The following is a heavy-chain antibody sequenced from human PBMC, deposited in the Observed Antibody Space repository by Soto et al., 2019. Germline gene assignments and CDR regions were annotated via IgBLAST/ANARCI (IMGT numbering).Heavy chain of an antibody. CDR3: ARENCSSTSCYWDY. CDR2: INPNSGGT. Sequence: ASVKVSCKASGYTFTGYYMHWVRQAPGQGLEWMGWINPNSGGTNYAQKFQGWVTMTRDTSISTAYMELSRLRSDDTAVYYCARENCSSTSCYWDYWGQGTLVTVSS. V-gene: IGHV1-2*04. J-gene: IGHJ4*02. CDR1: GYTFTGYY. D-gene: IGHD2-2*01.